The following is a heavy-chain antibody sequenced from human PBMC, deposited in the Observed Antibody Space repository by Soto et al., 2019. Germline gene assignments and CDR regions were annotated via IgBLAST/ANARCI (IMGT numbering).Heavy chain of an antibody. J-gene: IGHJ5*02. CDR1: GFTFTSSA. V-gene: IGHV1-58*02. CDR3: AATTRYCSGGSCYHNWFDP. D-gene: IGHD2-15*01. Sequence: ASVKVSCKASGFTFTSSAMQWVRQARGQRLEWIGWIVVGSGNTNYAQKFQERVTITRDMSTSTAYMELSSLRSEDTAVYYCAATTRYCSGGSCYHNWFDPWGQGTLVTVSS. CDR2: IVVGSGNT.